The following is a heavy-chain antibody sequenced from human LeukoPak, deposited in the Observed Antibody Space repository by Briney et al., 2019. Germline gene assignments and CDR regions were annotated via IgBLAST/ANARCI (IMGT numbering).Heavy chain of an antibody. D-gene: IGHD1-26*01. Sequence: GGSLRLTCAASGFTFTNSWMAWVRQAPGKGLEWVANIKQDGSTKHYADSLKGRFTISRDNPKNSLYLQMNSLRSDDTAVYYCARDTDGSLDYWGQGILVTVAS. CDR3: ARDTDGSLDY. CDR2: IKQDGSTK. V-gene: IGHV3-7*01. CDR1: GFTFTNSW. J-gene: IGHJ4*02.